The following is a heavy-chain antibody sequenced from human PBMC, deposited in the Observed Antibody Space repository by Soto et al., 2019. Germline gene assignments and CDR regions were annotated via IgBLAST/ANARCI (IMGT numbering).Heavy chain of an antibody. Sequence: PGGSLRLSCAGSGFAVRNNHISWVRQAPGKGLEWVSILYFGGETAYYADSVQGRFTISRDNLKNTVYLQMNSLRAEDTAVYFCTEDLPPHHWGQGPLVTVSS. CDR3: TEDLPPHH. V-gene: IGHV3-53*01. J-gene: IGHJ5*02. CDR1: GFAVRNNH. CDR2: LYFGGETA.